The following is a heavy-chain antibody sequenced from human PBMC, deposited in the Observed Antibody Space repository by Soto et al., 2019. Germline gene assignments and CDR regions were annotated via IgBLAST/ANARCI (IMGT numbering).Heavy chain of an antibody. D-gene: IGHD3-16*01. Sequence: EVQLLESGGGLVQPGGSLRRSCAASGFNLRNDAMSWVRQATGKGLEWVSSIHGRGGGTYHAASGKGRFTVSRDDSKAILYLQLSGLRVDDTAIYSCAKDALSHKGFWDCFAPWVQGTLVTVST. CDR1: GFNLRNDA. J-gene: IGHJ5*02. CDR2: IHGRGGGT. CDR3: AKDALSHKGFWDCFAP. V-gene: IGHV3-23*01.